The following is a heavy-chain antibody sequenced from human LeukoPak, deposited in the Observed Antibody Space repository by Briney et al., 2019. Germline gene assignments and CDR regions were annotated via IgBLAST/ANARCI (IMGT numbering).Heavy chain of an antibody. CDR3: ARTSGVRVQLWTELDY. V-gene: IGHV3-30-3*01. CDR1: GFTFSHYS. D-gene: IGHD3-16*01. J-gene: IGHJ4*02. Sequence: GGSLRLSCAASGFTFSHYSMHWVRQAPGKGLEWVAVMSYDGNNKYYADSVKGRFTVSRDNSKNTLYLQMNSLRVEDMAVYYCARTSGVRVQLWTELDYWGQGTLVTASS. CDR2: MSYDGNNK.